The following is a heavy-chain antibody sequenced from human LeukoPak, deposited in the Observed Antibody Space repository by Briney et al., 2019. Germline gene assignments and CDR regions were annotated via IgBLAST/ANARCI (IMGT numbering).Heavy chain of an antibody. CDR1: GFTFSDYY. CDR2: ISSSGSTI. V-gene: IGHV3-11*01. CDR3: ARVFPLGTFDI. J-gene: IGHJ3*02. Sequence: GGSLRLSCAASGFTFSDYYMSWIRQAPGKGLEWVSYISSSGSTIYYADSVKGRFTISRDNAENSLYLQMNSLRAEDTAVYYGARVFPLGTFDIWGQGTMVTVSS.